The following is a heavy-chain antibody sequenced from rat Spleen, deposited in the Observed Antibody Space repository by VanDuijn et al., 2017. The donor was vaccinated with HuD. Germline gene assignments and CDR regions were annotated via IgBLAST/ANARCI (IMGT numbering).Heavy chain of an antibody. CDR3: ARHRSPYPGIVYYFDY. Sequence: EVQLVESGGGLVQPGRSLKLSCAASGFTFSNYGMAWVCQAPTKGLEWVATISYDGSSTYYRDSVKGRFTISRDNAKSTLYLQMDSLRSEDTATYYCARHRSPYPGIVYYFDYWGQGVMVTVSS. V-gene: IGHV5-29*01. CDR2: ISYDGSST. CDR1: GFTFSNYG. J-gene: IGHJ2*01. D-gene: IGHD1-4*01.